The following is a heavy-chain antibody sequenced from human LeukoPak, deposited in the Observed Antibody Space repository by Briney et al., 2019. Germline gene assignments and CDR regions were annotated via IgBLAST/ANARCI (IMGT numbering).Heavy chain of an antibody. CDR2: INPNSGGT. V-gene: IGHV1-2*02. CDR1: GYTFTSYG. D-gene: IGHD6-13*01. Sequence: ASVKVSCKASGYTFTSYGICWVRQAPGQGLEWMGWINPNSGGTNYAQKFQGRVTMTRDTSISTAYMELSRLRSDDTAVYYCARGPKTAAGTYWGQGTLVTVSS. J-gene: IGHJ4*02. CDR3: ARGPKTAAGTY.